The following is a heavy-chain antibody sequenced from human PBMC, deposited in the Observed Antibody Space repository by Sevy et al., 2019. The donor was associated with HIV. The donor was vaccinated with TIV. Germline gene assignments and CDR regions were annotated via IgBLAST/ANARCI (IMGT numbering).Heavy chain of an antibody. D-gene: IGHD6-13*01. CDR3: ARAIGAAGSY. CDR2: INQDGSTQ. Sequence: GGSLRLSCAASGFTLNAYWMHWVRQAPGKGLEWLANINQDGSTQYYAASVKGRFTISRDNAKNLVYLQMNTMRPEDTGLYYCARAIGAAGSYWGQGTLVTVSS. V-gene: IGHV3-7*01. J-gene: IGHJ4*02. CDR1: GFTLNAYW.